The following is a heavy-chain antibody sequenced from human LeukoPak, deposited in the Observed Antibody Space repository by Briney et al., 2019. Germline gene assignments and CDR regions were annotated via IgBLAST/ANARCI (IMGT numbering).Heavy chain of an antibody. Sequence: SETLSLTCTVSGGSISSYYWSWIRQPAGEGLEWIGRIYTSGTTNYNPSLKSRVTMSVDTSNNQYSLKLSSVTAADTAVYYCARHSSSWDFDYWGQGTVVTVSS. CDR2: IYTSGTT. CDR1: GGSISSYY. D-gene: IGHD6-13*01. CDR3: ARHSSSWDFDY. V-gene: IGHV4-4*07. J-gene: IGHJ4*02.